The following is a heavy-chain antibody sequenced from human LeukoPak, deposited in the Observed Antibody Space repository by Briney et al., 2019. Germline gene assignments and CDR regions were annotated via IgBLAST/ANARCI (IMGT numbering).Heavy chain of an antibody. CDR1: GYSFSNYG. D-gene: IGHD2-2*01. CDR3: ARDFWVRHSAPAPKDL. Sequence: ASVKVSCKASGYSFSNYGISWVRQAPGQGLEWMGWISSYSGKTKYAQRFQGRVIMTTDTSTSTAYMELRSLRSDDTAVFYCARDFWVRHSAPAPKDLWGQGTLVTVSS. J-gene: IGHJ5*02. CDR2: ISSYSGKT. V-gene: IGHV1-18*01.